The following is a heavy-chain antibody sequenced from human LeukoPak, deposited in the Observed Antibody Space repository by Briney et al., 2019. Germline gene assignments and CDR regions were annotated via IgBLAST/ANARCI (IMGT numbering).Heavy chain of an antibody. CDR3: AREKYSSSGTEYFQH. V-gene: IGHV1-18*01. CDR1: GYTFTSYH. D-gene: IGHD6-6*01. Sequence: ASVKVSCKASGYTFTSYHINWVRQAPGQGLEWMGWISAYNGKTNYAQKLRGRVTMTTDTSTSTAYMELRSLRSDDTAVYYCAREKYSSSGTEYFQHWGQGTLVTVSS. J-gene: IGHJ1*01. CDR2: ISAYNGKT.